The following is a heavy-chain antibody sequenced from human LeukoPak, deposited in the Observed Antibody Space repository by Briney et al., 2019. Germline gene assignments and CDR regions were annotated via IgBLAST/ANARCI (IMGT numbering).Heavy chain of an antibody. CDR2: IYYSGST. CDR1: GGSISSGGYY. CDR3: VRQGSGTYWDGNFQH. J-gene: IGHJ1*01. D-gene: IGHD1-26*01. V-gene: IGHV4-31*03. Sequence: SQTLSLTCTVSGGSISSGGYYWSWIRQHPGKGLEWIGYIYYSGSTYYNPSLKSRVTISVDTSKNQFSLNLTSVTAADTAVYYCVRQGSGTYWDGNFQHWGQGTLVIVSS.